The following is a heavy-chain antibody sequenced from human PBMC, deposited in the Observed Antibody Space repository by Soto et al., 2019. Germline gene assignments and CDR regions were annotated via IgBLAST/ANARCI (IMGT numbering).Heavy chain of an antibody. J-gene: IGHJ6*02. CDR3: ARDHLILPAHDFFYGSDV. CDR1: GITFSMYS. CDR2: IPQDGVDG. Sequence: PGGSLRLSCEVPGITFSMYSMSWVRQSPGKGLEWVAKIPQDGVDGHYADSVKGRCTISRDNGKNSLYLQLNNLRAEDAAVYYCARDHLILPAHDFFYGSDVWGRGATVTVSS. V-gene: IGHV3-7*03. D-gene: IGHD2-21*02.